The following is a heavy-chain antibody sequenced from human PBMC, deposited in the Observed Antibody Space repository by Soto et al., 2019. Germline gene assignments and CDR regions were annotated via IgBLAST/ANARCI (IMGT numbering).Heavy chain of an antibody. CDR3: AGTSVSSWYTFDY. D-gene: IGHD6-13*01. Sequence: QLQLQESGPGLVKPSETLSLTCTVSGGSISSSSYYWGWIRQPPGKGLEWIGSIYYSGSTYYNPSLRRRDTIPVDTSKNQFSLKQSSVTAADTAVYYCAGTSVSSWYTFDYWGQGTLVTVSS. V-gene: IGHV4-39*01. CDR2: IYYSGST. CDR1: GGSISSSSYY. J-gene: IGHJ4*02.